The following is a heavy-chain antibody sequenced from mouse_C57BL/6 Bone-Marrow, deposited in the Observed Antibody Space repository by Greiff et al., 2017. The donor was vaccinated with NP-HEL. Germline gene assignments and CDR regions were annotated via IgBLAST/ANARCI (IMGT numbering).Heavy chain of an antibody. CDR2: ISYDGSN. D-gene: IGHD4-1*01. Sequence: EVQRVESGPGLVKPSQSLSLTCSVTGYSITSGYYWNWIRQFPGNKLEWMGYISYDGSNNYNPSLKNRISITRDTSKNQFFLKLNSVTTEDTATYYCARTGVYFDYWGQGTTLTVSS. J-gene: IGHJ2*01. V-gene: IGHV3-6*01. CDR1: GYSITSGYY. CDR3: ARTGVYFDY.